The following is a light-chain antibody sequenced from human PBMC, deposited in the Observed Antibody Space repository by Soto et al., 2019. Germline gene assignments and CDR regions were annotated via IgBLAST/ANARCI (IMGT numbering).Light chain of an antibody. J-gene: IGKJ1*01. Sequence: DIQMTQSQSSLSASEGDRVTITCRASQRISTYLNWYQQKPGKAPKLLIYAASSLQSGVPSRFSGSGSETDFTLTISSLQPEDFATYSCQQSYSTTWTFGQGTKVDIK. CDR2: AAS. V-gene: IGKV1-39*01. CDR1: QRISTY. CDR3: QQSYSTTWT.